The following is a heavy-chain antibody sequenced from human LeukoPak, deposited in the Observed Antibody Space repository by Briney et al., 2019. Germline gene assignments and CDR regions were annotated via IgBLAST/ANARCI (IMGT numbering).Heavy chain of an antibody. V-gene: IGHV4-34*01. J-gene: IGHJ6*03. CDR1: GGSFSGYY. Sequence: PSETLSLTCAVYGGSFSGYYWSWIRQPPGKGLEWIGEINHSGSTNYNPSLKSRVTISVDTSKNQFSLKLSSVTAADTAVYYCATQSGSLYYYYYYMDVWGKGTTVTVSS. D-gene: IGHD3-3*01. CDR3: ATQSGSLYYYYYYMDV. CDR2: INHSGST.